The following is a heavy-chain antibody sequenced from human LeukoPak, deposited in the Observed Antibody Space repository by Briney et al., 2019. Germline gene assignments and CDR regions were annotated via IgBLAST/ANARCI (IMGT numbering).Heavy chain of an antibody. CDR2: VYPGDSDT. D-gene: IGHD6-19*01. Sequence: GESLKISCKGSGYSFTSYWIGWVRQMPGKGLGWMGIVYPGDSDTTYSPSLQGQVTFSADKSIKTAYLQWTVLRASDTAMYYCAKYDSSGYIDYWGQGTLVTVSS. J-gene: IGHJ4*02. CDR1: GYSFTSYW. CDR3: AKYDSSGYIDY. V-gene: IGHV5-51*01.